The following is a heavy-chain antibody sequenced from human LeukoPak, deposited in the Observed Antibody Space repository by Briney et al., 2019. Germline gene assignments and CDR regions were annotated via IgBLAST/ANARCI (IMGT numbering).Heavy chain of an antibody. Sequence: GGSLRLSCAASGFTFDDYAMHWVRQAPGKGLEWVSSISSSSSYIYYADSVKGRFTISRDNAKNSLYPQMNSLRAEDTAVYYCARDRGGSYWGQGTLVTVSS. CDR2: ISSSSSYI. D-gene: IGHD1-26*01. J-gene: IGHJ4*02. V-gene: IGHV3-21*01. CDR3: ARDRGGSY. CDR1: GFTFDDYA.